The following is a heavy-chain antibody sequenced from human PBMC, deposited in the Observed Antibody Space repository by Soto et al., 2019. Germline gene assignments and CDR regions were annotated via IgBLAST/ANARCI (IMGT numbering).Heavy chain of an antibody. J-gene: IGHJ5*02. Sequence: ASVKVSCKASGGTFSSYAISWVRQAPGQGLEWMGGIIPIFGTANYAQKFQGRVTITADESTSTAYMELSSLRSEDTAVYYCAREGSAVVVVAATDNWFDPWGQGTLVTFSS. D-gene: IGHD2-15*01. CDR3: AREGSAVVVVAATDNWFDP. V-gene: IGHV1-69*13. CDR1: GGTFSSYA. CDR2: IIPIFGTA.